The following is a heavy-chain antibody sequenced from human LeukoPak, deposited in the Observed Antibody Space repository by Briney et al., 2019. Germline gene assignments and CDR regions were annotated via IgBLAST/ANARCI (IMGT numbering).Heavy chain of an antibody. CDR2: ITPIFGTA. CDR1: GGTFSRFT. Sequence: ASVNVSFKASGGTFSRFTISWVRQAPGQGFEWMGGITPIFGTANFAQKFQGRVSITADESTSTAFMELSSLRSEDTAVYYCAREWGLESSGYYYAYWGQGTLVTVSS. D-gene: IGHD3-22*01. J-gene: IGHJ4*02. CDR3: AREWGLESSGYYYAY. V-gene: IGHV1-69*13.